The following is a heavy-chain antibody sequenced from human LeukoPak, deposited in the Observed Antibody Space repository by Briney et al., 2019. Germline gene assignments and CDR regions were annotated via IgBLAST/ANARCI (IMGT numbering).Heavy chain of an antibody. CDR2: ISSSSSYI. J-gene: IGHJ3*02. V-gene: IGHV3-21*01. D-gene: IGHD2-15*01. CDR1: GFTFSSYS. Sequence: GGSLRLSCAASGFTFSSYSMNSVRQAPGKGLEWVSSISSSSSYIYYADSVKGRFTISRDNAKNSLYLQMNSLRAEDTAVYYCARVLVVVAATDHDAFDIWGQGTMVTVSS. CDR3: ARVLVVVAATDHDAFDI.